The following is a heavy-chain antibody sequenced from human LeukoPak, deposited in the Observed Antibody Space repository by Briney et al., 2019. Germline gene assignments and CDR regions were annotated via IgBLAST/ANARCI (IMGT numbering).Heavy chain of an antibody. D-gene: IGHD4-17*01. CDR2: IDYSGST. J-gene: IGHJ3*02. Sequence: PSETLSLTWPVAGGSISSYYCSWIRQPPGKGLEWIGYIDYSGSTNYNPSLKSRVTLSVDTSKTQYFLKLSSVTAADTAVYYCARDLDYGDYPPGIWGQGTLVTVSS. V-gene: IGHV4-59*01. CDR3: ARDLDYGDYPPGI. CDR1: GGSISSYY.